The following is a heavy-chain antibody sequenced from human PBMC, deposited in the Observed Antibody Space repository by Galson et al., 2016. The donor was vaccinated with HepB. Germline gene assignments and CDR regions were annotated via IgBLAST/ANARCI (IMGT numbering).Heavy chain of an antibody. CDR3: TRGGRGAYYYYAMDV. CDR2: ISAYNDNT. D-gene: IGHD3-10*01. CDR1: GYTFTSYG. Sequence: SVKVSCKASGYTFTSYGISWVRQAPGQGLEWMGWISAYNDNTNYAQKFQGRVTMTTDTSTSTAYMELRGLRSDDTAVYYCTRGGRGAYYYYAMDVWGQGTTVTVSS. V-gene: IGHV1-18*01. J-gene: IGHJ6*02.